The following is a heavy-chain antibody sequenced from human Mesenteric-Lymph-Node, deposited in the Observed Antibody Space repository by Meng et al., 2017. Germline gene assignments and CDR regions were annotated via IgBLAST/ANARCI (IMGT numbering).Heavy chain of an antibody. Sequence: GESLKISCAASGFTFSSYAMSRVRPAPGEGLGWVSAISGSGGSTYYADSVESRFTISRDNSKYVLYLQMNSLRAEDTSVYYCSKDRGYCSYSSGQPPGNWGQGTLVTVSS. J-gene: IGHJ4*01. V-gene: IGHV3-23*01. CDR2: ISGSGGST. D-gene: IGHD3-22*01. CDR1: GFTFSSYA. CDR3: SKDRGYCSYSSGQPPGN.